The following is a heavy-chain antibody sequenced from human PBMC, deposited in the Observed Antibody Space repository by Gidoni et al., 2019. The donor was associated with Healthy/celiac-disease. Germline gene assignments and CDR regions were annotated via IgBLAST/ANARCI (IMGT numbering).Heavy chain of an antibody. CDR2: IYYSGST. Sequence: QLQLQESGPGLVKPSETLSLTCTVSGGSISSSSYYWGWIRQPPGKGLEWIGSIYYSGSTYYNPSLKSRVTISVDTSKNQFSLKLSSVTAADTAVYYCARHYRGQNWFDPWGQGTLVTVSS. CDR1: GGSISSSSYY. CDR3: ARHYRGQNWFDP. V-gene: IGHV4-39*07. D-gene: IGHD1-26*01. J-gene: IGHJ5*02.